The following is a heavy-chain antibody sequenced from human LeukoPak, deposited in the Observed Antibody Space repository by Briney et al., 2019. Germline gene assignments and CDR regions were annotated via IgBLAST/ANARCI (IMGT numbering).Heavy chain of an antibody. V-gene: IGHV1-46*01. D-gene: IGHD1-26*01. CDR1: GYTFTSYY. Sequence: GASVKVSCKASGYTFTSYYMHWVRQAPEQGLEWMGIINPSGGSTSYAQKFQGRVTMTRDTSTSTVYMELSSLRSEDTAVYYCASSGSYRAHFDYWGQGTLVTVSS. CDR2: INPSGGST. J-gene: IGHJ4*02. CDR3: ASSGSYRAHFDY.